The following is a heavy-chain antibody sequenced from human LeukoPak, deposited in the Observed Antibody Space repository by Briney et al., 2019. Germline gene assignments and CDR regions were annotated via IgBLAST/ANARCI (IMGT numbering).Heavy chain of an antibody. CDR1: GFTFSNFW. J-gene: IGHJ6*02. Sequence: GESLRLSCTASGFTFSNFWMGWVRQAPGKGLEWVANIKQDETEKFYLGSVKGRFTISRDNAKDSLYLQMNSLRAEDTAVYYCARDSSLGFPDTYYDFWSGYFPTYGMDVWGQGTTVTVSS. D-gene: IGHD3-3*01. V-gene: IGHV3-7*03. CDR2: IKQDETEK. CDR3: ARDSSLGFPDTYYDFWSGYFPTYGMDV.